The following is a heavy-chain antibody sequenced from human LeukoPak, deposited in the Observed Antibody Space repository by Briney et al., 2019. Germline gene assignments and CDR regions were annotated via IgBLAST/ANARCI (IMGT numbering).Heavy chain of an antibody. Sequence: GGSLRLSCAASGFTFSSYEMNWVRQTPGKGLEWVGRIKAKAHGGTIEYAAPVKGRFTISRDDSKNTLYLQMNSLKTEDTAVYYCTTDGVGVEGATYDNWGQGTLVSVSS. CDR3: TTDGVGVEGATYDN. CDR2: IKAKAHGGTI. V-gene: IGHV3-15*01. J-gene: IGHJ4*02. CDR1: GFTFSSYE. D-gene: IGHD1-26*01.